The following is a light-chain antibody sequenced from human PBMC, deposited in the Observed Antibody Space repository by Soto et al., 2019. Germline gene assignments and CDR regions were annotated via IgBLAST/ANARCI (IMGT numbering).Light chain of an antibody. J-gene: IGLJ1*01. V-gene: IGLV2-23*01. CDR1: SSDVGSYNL. CDR3: CSFAGSSTYV. CDR2: AGT. Sequence: QSVLTQPASVSGSPGQSITISCTGTSSDVGSYNLVSWYQQHPGKAPKLLIYAGTKRPSGVSNRFSGSKSGNTASLTISGLQAEDEAAYYCCSFAGSSTYVFGSGTKVTVL.